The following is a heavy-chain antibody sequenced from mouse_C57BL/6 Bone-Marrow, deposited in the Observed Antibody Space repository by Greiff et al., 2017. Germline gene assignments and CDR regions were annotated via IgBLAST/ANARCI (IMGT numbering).Heavy chain of an antibody. V-gene: IGHV5-6*01. CDR3: ARQRTGYYFDY. J-gene: IGHJ2*01. Sequence: EVKVVESGGDLVKPGGSLKLSCAASGFTFSSYGMSWVRQTPDKRLEWVATISSGGSYTYYPDSVKGRVTISRDNAKNTLYLQMSSLKSEDTAMYYCARQRTGYYFDYWGQGTTLTVSA. CDR2: ISSGGSYT. CDR1: GFTFSSYG. D-gene: IGHD4-1*01.